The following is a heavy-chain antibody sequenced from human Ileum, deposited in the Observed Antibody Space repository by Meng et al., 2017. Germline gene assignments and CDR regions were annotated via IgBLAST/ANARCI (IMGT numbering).Heavy chain of an antibody. D-gene: IGHD3-10*01. Sequence: QVQLQESGPGLVKPSVTLSLTCSVSGGSTTNYYLIWIQQSPGKGLEWLGNSHKTGGSNDNPSLSSRLTIWMDTSNNQFSLELTSLTAADTALCYCAIGWGWTADHWGQGILVTVSS. CDR1: GGSTTNYY. CDR2: SHKTGGS. V-gene: IGHV4-59*03. J-gene: IGHJ5*02. CDR3: AIGWGWTADH.